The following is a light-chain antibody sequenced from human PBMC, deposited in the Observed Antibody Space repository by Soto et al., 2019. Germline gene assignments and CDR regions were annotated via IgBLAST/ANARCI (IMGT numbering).Light chain of an antibody. CDR2: DVS. CDR1: SSDVGGYNY. Sequence: QSALTQPASVSGSPGQSITFSCTGTSSDVGGYNYVAWYQQRPGKAPKLMIYDVSTRPSGVSLRFSGSKSGNTASLTISGLQAEDEADYYCSSYTSISTLVFGTGTKLTVL. V-gene: IGLV2-14*01. J-gene: IGLJ1*01. CDR3: SSYTSISTLV.